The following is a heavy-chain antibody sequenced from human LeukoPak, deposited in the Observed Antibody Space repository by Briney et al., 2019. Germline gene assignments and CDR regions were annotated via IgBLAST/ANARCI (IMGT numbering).Heavy chain of an antibody. CDR3: ARTTVADFDY. D-gene: IGHD6-19*01. Sequence: LEWIGSIFYSGTTYYNPSLKSRVTISVDTSKNQFSLKLSSVTAADTAVYYCARTTVADFDYWGQGTLVTVSS. V-gene: IGHV4-39*01. CDR2: IFYSGTT. J-gene: IGHJ4*02.